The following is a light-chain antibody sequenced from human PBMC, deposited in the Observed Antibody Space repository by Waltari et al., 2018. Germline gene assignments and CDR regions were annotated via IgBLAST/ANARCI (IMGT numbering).Light chain of an antibody. Sequence: TLSCRATQSVSSSFFDWYQQKPGQAPRLLIYSTSKRATGIPDRFSGSGSGTDFTLTISRLEPEDFAVYYCQQYNNSPYTFGQGTKLEIK. CDR3: QQYNNSPYT. J-gene: IGKJ2*01. CDR2: STS. V-gene: IGKV3-20*01. CDR1: QSVSSSF.